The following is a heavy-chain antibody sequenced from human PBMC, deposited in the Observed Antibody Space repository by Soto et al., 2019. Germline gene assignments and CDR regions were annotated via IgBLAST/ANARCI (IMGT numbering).Heavy chain of an antibody. CDR2: IYYSGST. D-gene: IGHD3-10*01. V-gene: IGHV4-61*01. Sequence: PSETLSLTCTVSGGSVSSGSYYWSWIRQPPGKGLEWIGYIYYSGSTNYNPSLKSRVTISVDTSKNQFSLKLSSVTAADTAVYYCARAFSHKTMVRGVILFEPDYWGQGTLVTVSS. CDR3: ARAFSHKTMVRGVILFEPDY. CDR1: GGSVSSGSYY. J-gene: IGHJ4*02.